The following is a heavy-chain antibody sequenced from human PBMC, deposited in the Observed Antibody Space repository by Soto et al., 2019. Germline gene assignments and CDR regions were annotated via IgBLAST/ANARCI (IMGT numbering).Heavy chain of an antibody. D-gene: IGHD3-9*01. CDR3: ARDFKLRYFDY. Sequence: GGSLRLSCAASGFTFSSYGMHWVRQAPGKGLEWVAVIWYDGSNKYYADSVKGRSTISRDNSKNTLYLQMNSLRAEDTAVYYCARDFKLRYFDYWGQGTLVTVSS. CDR1: GFTFSSYG. J-gene: IGHJ4*02. V-gene: IGHV3-33*01. CDR2: IWYDGSNK.